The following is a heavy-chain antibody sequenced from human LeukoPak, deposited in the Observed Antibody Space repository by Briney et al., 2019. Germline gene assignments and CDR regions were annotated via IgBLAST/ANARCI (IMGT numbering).Heavy chain of an antibody. V-gene: IGHV3-23*01. CDR2: ISGSGGST. Sequence: GGSLRLSCAASGFTFSSYAMSWVRQAPGKGLEWVSAISGSGGSTYYADSVKGRFTISRDNSKNTLYLQMNSLRAEDTAVYYCAKSGDSSSWYLYYFDYWGRGTLVTVSS. J-gene: IGHJ4*02. CDR1: GFTFSSYA. D-gene: IGHD6-13*01. CDR3: AKSGDSSSWYLYYFDY.